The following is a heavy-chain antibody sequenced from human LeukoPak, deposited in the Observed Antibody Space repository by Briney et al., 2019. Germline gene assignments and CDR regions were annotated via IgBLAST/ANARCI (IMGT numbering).Heavy chain of an antibody. CDR2: MNPSGGST. Sequence: ASVKVSCKASGYTFTSYYMHWVRQPPGQGLEWMGIMNPSGGSTNYAQKFQGRVTMTRDMSTSTVYMELRSLRSEDTAMYYCARALPHRRLMDTTMEQHWFDPWGQGTLVTVSS. CDR3: ARALPHRRLMDTTMEQHWFDP. D-gene: IGHD5-18*01. V-gene: IGHV1-46*01. CDR1: GYTFTSYY. J-gene: IGHJ5*02.